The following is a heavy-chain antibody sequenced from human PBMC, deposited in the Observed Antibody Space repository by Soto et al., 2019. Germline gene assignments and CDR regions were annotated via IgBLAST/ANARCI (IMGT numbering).Heavy chain of an antibody. CDR1: GGTFNSYT. CDR3: ARGTTGKGGPFDY. CDR2: IIPILGIA. J-gene: IGHJ4*02. V-gene: IGHV1-69*02. Sequence: GASVKVSCKASGGTFNSYTISWVRQAPGQGLEWMGRIIPILGIANYAQKFQGRVTITAEQSTSTAYMELSSLRSEDTAVYYCARGTTGKGGPFDYWGQGTLVTVSS. D-gene: IGHD1-1*01.